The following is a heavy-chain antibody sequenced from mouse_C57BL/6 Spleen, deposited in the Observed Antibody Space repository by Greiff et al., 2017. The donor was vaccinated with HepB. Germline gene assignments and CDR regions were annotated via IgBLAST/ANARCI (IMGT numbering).Heavy chain of an antibody. CDR2: IYPGSGNT. CDR3: ARDGDYGGMDY. D-gene: IGHD2-13*01. CDR1: GYSFTSYY. Sequence: QVQLKQSGPELVKPGASVKISCKASGYSFTSYYIHWVKQRPGQGLEWIGWIYPGSGNTKYNEKFKGKATLTADTSSSTAYMQLSSLTSEDSAVYYCARDGDYGGMDYWGQGTSVTVSS. J-gene: IGHJ4*01. V-gene: IGHV1-66*01.